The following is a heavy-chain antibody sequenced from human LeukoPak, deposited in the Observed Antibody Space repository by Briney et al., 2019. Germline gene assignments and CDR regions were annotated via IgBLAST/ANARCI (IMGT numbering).Heavy chain of an antibody. D-gene: IGHD5-18*01. CDR2: ISYDGSNK. J-gene: IGHJ6*03. V-gene: IGHV3-30*04. CDR1: GFTFSSYA. CDR3: ARDGVDTAYYMDV. Sequence: GRSLRLSCAASGFTFSSYAMHWVRQAPGKGLEWVAVISYDGSNKYYADSVKGRFTISRDNSKNTLYLQMNSLRAEDTAVYYCARDGVDTAYYMDVWGKGTTVTVSS.